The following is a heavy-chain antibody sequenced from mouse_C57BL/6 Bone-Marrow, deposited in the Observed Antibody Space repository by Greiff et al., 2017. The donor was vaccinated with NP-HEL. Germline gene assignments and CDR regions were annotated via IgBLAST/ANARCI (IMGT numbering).Heavy chain of an antibody. CDR3: TELLLLLCYAMDY. CDR1: GYTFTDYE. CDR2: IDPETGGT. J-gene: IGHJ4*01. Sequence: VQLQHSGAELVRPGASVTLSCKASGYTFTDYEMHWVKQTPVHGLEWIGAIDPETGGTAYNKKFKGKAILTADKSSSTAYMELHSLTSEDSAVYYCTELLLLLCYAMDYWGQGTSVTVSS. D-gene: IGHD2-12*01. V-gene: IGHV1-15*01.